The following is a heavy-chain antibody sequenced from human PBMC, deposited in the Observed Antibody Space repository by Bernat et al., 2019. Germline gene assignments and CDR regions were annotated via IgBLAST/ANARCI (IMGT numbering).Heavy chain of an antibody. CDR1: GFTFSSFD. Sequence: QVQLVESGGGVVQPGRSLRPSCAASGFTFSSFDMHWVRQAPGKGLERVAVIRYDGSDKNLADSVKGRITNSREKSKNTLYLQMNGLRAEDTAVYYCARGPHDYGDYVELGDLDYWGQGTLVTVAS. CDR2: IRYDGSDK. V-gene: IGHV3-33*01. D-gene: IGHD4-17*01. CDR3: ARGPHDYGDYVELGDLDY. J-gene: IGHJ4*02.